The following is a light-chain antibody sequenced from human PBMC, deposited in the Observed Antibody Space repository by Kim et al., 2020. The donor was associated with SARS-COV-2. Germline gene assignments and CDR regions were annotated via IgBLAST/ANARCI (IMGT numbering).Light chain of an antibody. CDR3: HQFGSSPRT. CDR1: QSVSRSY. Sequence: SPGERATLSCRASQSVSRSYLAWYQQKPGQAPRLLIYAASSRPTGIPDRFSGGGSGTHFTLTISGLEPEDFAVYYCHQFGSSPRTFGQGTKVDIK. J-gene: IGKJ1*01. CDR2: AAS. V-gene: IGKV3-20*01.